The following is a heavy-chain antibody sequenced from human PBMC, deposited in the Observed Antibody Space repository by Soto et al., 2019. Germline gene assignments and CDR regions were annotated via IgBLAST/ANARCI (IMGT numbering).Heavy chain of an antibody. CDR1: GFTFTNYA. D-gene: IGHD1-26*01. CDR2: ISASGGLK. J-gene: IGHJ5*02. V-gene: IGHV3-23*01. CDR3: AREVGAPSGWLDP. Sequence: GGSLRLSCAASGFTFTNYAMTWVRQTPGKGLEWVSGISASGGLKYYADSVQGRFTVSRDNSKNILYLQMDNLRDEDTALYYCAREVGAPSGWLDPCGQGTQVTAPQ.